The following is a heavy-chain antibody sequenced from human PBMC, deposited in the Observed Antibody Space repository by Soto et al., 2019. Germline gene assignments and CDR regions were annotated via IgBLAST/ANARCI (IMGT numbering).Heavy chain of an antibody. CDR1: GFTFNNYA. D-gene: IGHD7-27*01. V-gene: IGHV3-23*01. J-gene: IGHJ3*02. CDR2: ISGTGGST. Sequence: PGGSLRLSCAASGFTFNNYALNWVRQAPGKGLEWASSISGTGGSTFYAGSAKGRFTISRDNSKNTLFLQMTSLRAEDTAVYYCGKGNSKWGTGDAFDIWDQGTMVT. CDR3: GKGNSKWGTGDAFDI.